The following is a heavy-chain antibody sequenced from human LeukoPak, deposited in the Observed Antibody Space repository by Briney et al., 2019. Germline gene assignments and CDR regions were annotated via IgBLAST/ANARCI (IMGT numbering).Heavy chain of an antibody. CDR2: IIPIFGTA. J-gene: IGHJ4*02. V-gene: IGHV1-69*13. Sequence: GASVKVSRKASGGTFSSYAISWVRQAPGQGLEWMGGIIPIFGTANYAQKFQGRVTITADESTSTAYMELSSLRSEDTAVYYCARGLSSGYYYGGYWGQGTLVTVSS. CDR1: GGTFSSYA. D-gene: IGHD3-22*01. CDR3: ARGLSSGYYYGGY.